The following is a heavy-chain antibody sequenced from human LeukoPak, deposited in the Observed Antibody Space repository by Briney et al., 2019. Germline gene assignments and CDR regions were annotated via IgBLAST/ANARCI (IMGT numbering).Heavy chain of an antibody. CDR2: IYYTGNT. J-gene: IGHJ4*02. CDR1: GGSVSSGTYY. V-gene: IGHV4-61*01. D-gene: IGHD3-10*01. Sequence: SETLSLTCTVSGGSVSSGTYYWSWIRQPPGKGLEWIGYIYYTGNTNYNPSLKSRLTISVDTSKNQFSLKLSSVTAADTAVYYCARRGGSGRSFDYWGQGTLVTVSS. CDR3: ARRGGSGRSFDY.